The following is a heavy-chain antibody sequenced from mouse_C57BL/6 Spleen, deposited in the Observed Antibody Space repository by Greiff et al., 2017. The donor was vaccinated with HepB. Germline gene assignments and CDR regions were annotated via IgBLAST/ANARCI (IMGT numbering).Heavy chain of an antibody. J-gene: IGHJ3*01. CDR3: ARANWDVPWFAY. CDR1: GFTFSDYY. Sequence: EVQWVESEGGLVQPGSSMKLSCTASGFTFSDYYMAWVRQVPEKGLEWVANINYDGSSTYYLDSLKSRFIILRDNAKNILYLQMSSLKSEDTATYYCARANWDVPWFAYWGQGTLVTVSA. V-gene: IGHV5-16*01. CDR2: INYDGSST. D-gene: IGHD4-1*02.